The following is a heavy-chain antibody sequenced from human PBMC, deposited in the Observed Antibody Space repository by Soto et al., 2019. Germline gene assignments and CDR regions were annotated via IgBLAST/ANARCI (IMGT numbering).Heavy chain of an antibody. CDR3: AKTRRTGSGSYRVYYYGMDV. CDR1: GFTFDDYA. V-gene: IGHV3-43D*03. D-gene: IGHD3-10*01. Sequence: GGSLRLSCAASGFTFDDYAMHWVRQAPGKGLEWVSLISWDGGSTYYADSVKGRFTISRDNSKNSLYLQMNSLRAEDTALYYCAKTRRTGSGSYRVYYYGMDVWGQGTTVTVSS. CDR2: ISWDGGST. J-gene: IGHJ6*02.